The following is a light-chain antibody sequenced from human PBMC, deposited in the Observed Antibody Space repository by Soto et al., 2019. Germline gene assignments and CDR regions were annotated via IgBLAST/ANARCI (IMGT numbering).Light chain of an antibody. Sequence: DIQMTQSPPSVSASVGDTVTITCRASQSIRTWVAWYQQNPGKAPKLLIYAASSLQSGVPSRFSGSGSGTDFTLTISSLQPEDFATYYCQQADSLPYTFGRGTILEI. CDR1: QSIRTW. CDR2: AAS. CDR3: QQADSLPYT. V-gene: IGKV1-12*01. J-gene: IGKJ2*01.